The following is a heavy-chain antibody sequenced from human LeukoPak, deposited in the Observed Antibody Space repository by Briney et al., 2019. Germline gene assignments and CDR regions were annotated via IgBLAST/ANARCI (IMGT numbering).Heavy chain of an antibody. V-gene: IGHV3-48*03. Sequence: PGGSLRLSCAASGFTFSNYAMSWVRQAPGKGLEWVSYIDSSGSTIHYADSVKGRLTISRDNAKNTLYLQMNSLRAEDTAFYYCAKDSGYTSSWYFGDYWGQGTLVTVSS. CDR2: IDSSGSTI. CDR3: AKDSGYTSSWYFGDY. J-gene: IGHJ4*02. CDR1: GFTFSNYA. D-gene: IGHD6-13*01.